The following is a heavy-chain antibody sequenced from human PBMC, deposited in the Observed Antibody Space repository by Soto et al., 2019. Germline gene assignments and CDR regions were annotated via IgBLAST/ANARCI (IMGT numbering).Heavy chain of an antibody. CDR1: GFNFHDYA. D-gene: IGHD2-8*02. CDR2: ISWNSGSI. Sequence: EVQLVESGGGLVQPGRSLRLSCTASGFNFHDYAMHWVRQAPGKGLEWVSGISWNSGSIGQADSVKGRFIISRDNAKNSLYLQMISLRPEDTALYYCAKHPSASYWAGMDVWGQGPTVIVSS. J-gene: IGHJ6*01. CDR3: AKHPSASYWAGMDV. V-gene: IGHV3-9*01.